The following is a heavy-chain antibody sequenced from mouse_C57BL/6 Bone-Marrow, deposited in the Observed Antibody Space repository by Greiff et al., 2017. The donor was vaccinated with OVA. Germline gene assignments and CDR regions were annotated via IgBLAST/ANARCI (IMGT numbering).Heavy chain of an antibody. CDR3: TATCMYYYGPYAMDY. CDR1: GFNIKDDY. J-gene: IGHJ4*01. V-gene: IGHV14-4*01. Sequence: EVQLQQSGAELVRPGASVKLSCTASGFNIKDDYMHWVKQRPEQGLEWIGWIDPENGDTENASKFQGKATITADTSSNTAYLQLSSLTSEDTAVFYCTATCMYYYGPYAMDYWGQGTSVTVSS. CDR2: IDPENGDT. D-gene: IGHD1-1*01.